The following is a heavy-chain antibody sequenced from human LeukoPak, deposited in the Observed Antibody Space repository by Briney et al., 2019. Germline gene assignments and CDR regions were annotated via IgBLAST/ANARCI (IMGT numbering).Heavy chain of an antibody. Sequence: SETLSLTCAVYGGSFSGYYWSWIRQPPGKGLEWIGEINHSGSTNYNPSLKSRVTISVDTSKNQFSLKLSSVTAADTAVYYCARGPAFDIWGQGTMVTVSS. CDR3: ARGPAFDI. V-gene: IGHV4-34*01. J-gene: IGHJ3*02. CDR1: GGSFSGYY. CDR2: INHSGST.